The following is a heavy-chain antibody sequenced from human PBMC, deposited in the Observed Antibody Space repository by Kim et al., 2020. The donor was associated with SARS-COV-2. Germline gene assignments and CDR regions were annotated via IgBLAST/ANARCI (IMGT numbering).Heavy chain of an antibody. CDR1: GGTFSSYA. V-gene: IGHV1-69*04. D-gene: IGHD3-22*01. CDR3: ARNLYYYDSSGSRYYFDY. J-gene: IGHJ4*02. Sequence: SVKVSCKASGGTFSSYAISWVRQAPGQGLEWMGRIIPILGIANYAQKFQGRVTITADKSTSTAYMELSSLRSEDTAVYYCARNLYYYDSSGSRYYFDYWGQGTLVTVSS. CDR2: IIPILGIA.